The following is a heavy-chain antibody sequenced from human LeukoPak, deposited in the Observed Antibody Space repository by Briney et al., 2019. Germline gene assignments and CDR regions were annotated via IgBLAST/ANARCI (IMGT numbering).Heavy chain of an antibody. D-gene: IGHD6-19*01. V-gene: IGHV3-21*01. Sequence: PGGSLRLSCAGSGFTFSDYSMNWVRQAPGKGLEWVSSISSIRSYIYYGDSVKGRFTISRDNAKNSLYLQMNSLRAEDTAVYYCARVPENSSGWYLANYWGQGTLVTVSS. CDR3: ARVPENSSGWYLANY. J-gene: IGHJ4*02. CDR1: GFTFSDYS. CDR2: ISSIRSYI.